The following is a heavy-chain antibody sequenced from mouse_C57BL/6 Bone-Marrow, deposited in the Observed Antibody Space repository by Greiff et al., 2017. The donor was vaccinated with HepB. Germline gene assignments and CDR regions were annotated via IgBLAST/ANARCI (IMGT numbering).Heavy chain of an antibody. Sequence: VKLVESGAELARPGASVKLSCKASGYTFTSYGISWVKQRTGQGLEWIGEIYPRSGNTYYNEKFKGKATLTADKSSSTAYMELRSLTSEDSAVYFCASDGYPWFAYWGQGTLVTVSA. CDR3: ASDGYPWFAY. D-gene: IGHD2-3*01. V-gene: IGHV1-81*01. CDR2: IYPRSGNT. CDR1: GYTFTSYG. J-gene: IGHJ3*01.